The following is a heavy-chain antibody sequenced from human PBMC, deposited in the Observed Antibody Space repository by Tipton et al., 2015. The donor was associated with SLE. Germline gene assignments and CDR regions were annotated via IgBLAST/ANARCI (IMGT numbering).Heavy chain of an antibody. J-gene: IGHJ4*02. CDR1: GGSLSSYY. D-gene: IGHD2-8*01. V-gene: IGHV4-59*01. CDR2: IFYSGCT. CDR3: VGAPVSAWYYLDH. Sequence: TLSLTCTVSGGSLSSYYWSWIRQAPGKGLEWIGYIFYSGCTHYNPSLKSRVTISVHTSNNQFSLKLTSVTAADTAVYYCVGAPVSAWYYLDHLGQGSLVTVSS.